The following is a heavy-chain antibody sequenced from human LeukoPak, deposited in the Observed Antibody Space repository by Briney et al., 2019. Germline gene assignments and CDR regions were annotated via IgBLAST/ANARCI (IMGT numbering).Heavy chain of an antibody. CDR3: ARLSWNWTHRGSFDY. V-gene: IGHV4-39*01. D-gene: IGHD1-1*01. Sequence: LETLSLTCTVSGGSISSSSYYWGWIRQPPGKGLEWIGSIYYSGSTYYNPSLKSRVTISVDTSKNQFSLKLSSVTAADTAVYYCARLSWNWTHRGSFDYWGQGTLVTVSS. CDR2: IYYSGST. J-gene: IGHJ4*02. CDR1: GGSISSSSYY.